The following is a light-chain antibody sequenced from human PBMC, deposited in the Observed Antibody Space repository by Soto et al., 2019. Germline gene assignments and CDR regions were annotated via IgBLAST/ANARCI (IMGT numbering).Light chain of an antibody. CDR2: GAS. CDR1: QSVSSSY. V-gene: IGKV3-20*01. CDR3: QQYGSSPGT. Sequence: IVLTQSPGTLSLSPGERATLSCRASQSVSSSYLAWYQQKPGQAPRLLIYGASIRATGIPYRFRGSGSVTDFALTISRLEPEDFAVYYCQQYGSSPGTFGQGTKVEIK. J-gene: IGKJ1*01.